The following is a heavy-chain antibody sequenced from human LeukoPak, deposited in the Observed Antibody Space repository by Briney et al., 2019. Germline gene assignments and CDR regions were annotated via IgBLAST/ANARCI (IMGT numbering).Heavy chain of an antibody. J-gene: IGHJ4*02. V-gene: IGHV4-34*01. CDR1: GGSFSGYY. CDR2: INHSGST. D-gene: IGHD3-10*01. CDR3: ARASSGSYYNRRYFDY. Sequence: SETLSLTCAVYGGSFSGYYWGWIRQPPGKGLEWIGEINHSGSTNYNPSLKSRVTISVDTSKNQFSLKLSSVTAADTAVYYCARASSGSYYNRRYFDYWGQGTLVTVSS.